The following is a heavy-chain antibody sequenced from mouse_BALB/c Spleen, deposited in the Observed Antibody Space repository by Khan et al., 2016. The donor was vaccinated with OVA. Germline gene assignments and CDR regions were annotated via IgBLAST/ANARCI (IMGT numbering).Heavy chain of an antibody. Sequence: EVHLVESGGDLVKPGGSLKLSCAASGFTFSTYGMSWVRQTPDKRLEWVATVSTGGSYTYYPDSVKGRFSISRYNAKNTLYLQMSGLKSEDTAMFYGTRLAYYYDREGFAYWGQGTLVTVSA. CDR2: VSTGGSYT. V-gene: IGHV5-6*01. J-gene: IGHJ3*01. D-gene: IGHD1-1*01. CDR3: TRLAYYYDREGFAY. CDR1: GFTFSTYG.